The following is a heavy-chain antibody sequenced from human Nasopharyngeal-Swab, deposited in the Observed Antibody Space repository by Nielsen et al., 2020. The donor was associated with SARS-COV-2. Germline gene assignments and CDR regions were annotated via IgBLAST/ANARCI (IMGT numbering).Heavy chain of an antibody. Sequence: GGSLRLSCAASGFTFSSYWMSWVRQAPGKGLEWVANIKQDGSEKYYVDSVKDRFTISRDNAKNSLYLQMNSLRAEDTAVYYCASLLWFGELPSDYYYYGMDVWGQGTTVTVSS. CDR3: ASLLWFGELPSDYYYYGMDV. D-gene: IGHD3-10*01. J-gene: IGHJ6*02. CDR2: IKQDGSEK. CDR1: GFTFSSYW. V-gene: IGHV3-7*01.